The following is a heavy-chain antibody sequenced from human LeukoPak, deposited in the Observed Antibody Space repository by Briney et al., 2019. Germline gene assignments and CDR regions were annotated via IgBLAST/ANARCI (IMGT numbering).Heavy chain of an antibody. D-gene: IGHD2-21*02. Sequence: GGSLRLSCVASGFTFENYAMKWVRQAPGKGLEWVSAISGTSGNTFYADSVKGRFTISRDNSKNTLYLQVTSLRAVDTAIYYCTKGDCSGGDCYGGADYWGQGTLIIVSS. V-gene: IGHV3-23*01. J-gene: IGHJ4*02. CDR3: TKGDCSGGDCYGGADY. CDR2: ISGTSGNT. CDR1: GFTFENYA.